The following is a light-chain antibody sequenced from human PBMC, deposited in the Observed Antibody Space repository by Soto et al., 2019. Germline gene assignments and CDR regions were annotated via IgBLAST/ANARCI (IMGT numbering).Light chain of an antibody. CDR3: QQYGSSLFT. CDR1: QSVSSSY. Sequence: EIVLTQSPGTLSLSPGERATLSCRASQSVSSSYLAWYQQKPGQAPRLLIYGASSRATGIPDRFSGSGSGTDFTLTISRLEPEDFAVYYFQQYGSSLFTFGPRTKVDIK. J-gene: IGKJ3*01. V-gene: IGKV3-20*01. CDR2: GAS.